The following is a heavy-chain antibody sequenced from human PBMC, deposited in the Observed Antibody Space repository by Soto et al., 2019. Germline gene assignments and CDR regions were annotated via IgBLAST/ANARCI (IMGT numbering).Heavy chain of an antibody. CDR2: IYYSGST. J-gene: IGHJ4*02. CDR3: ARDRRRGGFAS. V-gene: IGHV4-31*03. D-gene: IGHD3-16*01. CDR1: GGSISSGGYY. Sequence: QVQLQESGPGLVKPSQTLSLTCTVSGGSISSGGYYWSWIRQHPGKGLEWIGYIYYSGSTYYNPSLKTRVTISVDTSKTQFSLKLSAVTAADTAVYYCARDRRRGGFASWGQGTLVTVSS.